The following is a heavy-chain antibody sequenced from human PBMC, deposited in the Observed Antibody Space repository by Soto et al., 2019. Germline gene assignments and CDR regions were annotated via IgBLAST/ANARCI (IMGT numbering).Heavy chain of an antibody. CDR2: INPATGAA. J-gene: IGHJ3*02. V-gene: IGHV1-2*02. CDR3: ARGGGVGVAGSAAFDM. CDR1: GYPVTAYY. Sequence: QLHLVQSGAVVKKPGASVTVSCSASGYPVTAYYMHWVRQAPGRGLEWMGGINPATGAAKYTPTFRGRVTMPRDTSTSTVFMELGGLTSGATAVFCCARGGGVGVAGSAAFDMWGQGTLVTVSS. D-gene: IGHD6-19*01.